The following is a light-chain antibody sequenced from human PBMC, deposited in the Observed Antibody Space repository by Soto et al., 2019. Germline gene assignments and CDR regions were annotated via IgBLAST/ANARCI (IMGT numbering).Light chain of an antibody. V-gene: IGKV4-1*01. CDR3: HQYYSTPYT. CDR2: WAS. J-gene: IGKJ2*01. CDR1: QSVLSSSNNKNY. Sequence: DIVMTQSPDSLAVSLGERATINGKSSQSVLSSSNNKNYLAWYQQKPGQPPKLLIYWASTRESGVPDRFSGSGSGTDFTLTISSLQAADVAVYYCHQYYSTPYTFGQGTKLEIK.